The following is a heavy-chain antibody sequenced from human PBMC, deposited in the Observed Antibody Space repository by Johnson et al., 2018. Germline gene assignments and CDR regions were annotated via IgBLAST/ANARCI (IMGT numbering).Heavy chain of an antibody. CDR3: AGGGPTLTVGPHCAFDI. Sequence: VQLVESGGGLVKPGGSLRLSCAASGFTFSSCSMNWVRQAPGKGLEWVSYISSSSGYIYYADSVKGRFTISRDNAKNSLFLQMDNLRAEDTAVYYCAGGGPTLTVGPHCAFDIWGKGTMVTVS. CDR2: ISSSSGYI. CDR1: GFTFSSCS. J-gene: IGHJ3*02. V-gene: IGHV3-21*01. D-gene: IGHD1-26*01.